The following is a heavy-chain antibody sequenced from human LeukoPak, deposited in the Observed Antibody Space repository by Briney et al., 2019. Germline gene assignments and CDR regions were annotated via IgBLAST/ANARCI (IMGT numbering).Heavy chain of an antibody. D-gene: IGHD3-3*01. CDR2: IYTSGST. J-gene: IGHJ4*02. Sequence: SETLSLTCTVSGGSISSYYWSRIRQPAGKGLEWIGRIYTSGSTNYNPSLKSRVTISVGTSKNQFSLKLSSVTAADTAVYYCARGLRGPYDFWSGYWGVYFDYWGQGTLVTVSS. V-gene: IGHV4-4*07. CDR1: GGSISSYY. CDR3: ARGLRGPYDFWSGYWGVYFDY.